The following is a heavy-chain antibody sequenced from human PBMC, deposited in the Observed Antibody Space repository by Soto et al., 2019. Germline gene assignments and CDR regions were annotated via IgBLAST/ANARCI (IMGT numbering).Heavy chain of an antibody. J-gene: IGHJ4*02. CDR2: ISGSGGST. D-gene: IGHD6-19*01. Sequence: VGSLRLSCAASGFTFSSYAMSWVRQAPGKGLEWVSAISGSGGSTYYADSVKGRFTISRDNSKNTLYLQMNSLRAEDTAVYYCANAARIAVAGTGVGFDYWGQGTRVTVS. CDR1: GFTFSSYA. V-gene: IGHV3-23*01. CDR3: ANAARIAVAGTGVGFDY.